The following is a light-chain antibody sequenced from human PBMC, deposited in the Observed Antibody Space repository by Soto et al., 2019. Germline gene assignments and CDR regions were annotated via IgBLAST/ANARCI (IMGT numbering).Light chain of an antibody. Sequence: QSVLTQPASVSGSPGQSIAISCTGTSSDVGAYNYVSWYQQHPGKAHKLMNYDVSNRPSGVSKRFSGSKSGNTASLTFSGFQAEDEADYYCNSHTTSSTYVFGTGTKVTVL. J-gene: IGLJ1*01. V-gene: IGLV2-14*03. CDR3: NSHTTSSTYV. CDR1: SSDVGAYNY. CDR2: DVS.